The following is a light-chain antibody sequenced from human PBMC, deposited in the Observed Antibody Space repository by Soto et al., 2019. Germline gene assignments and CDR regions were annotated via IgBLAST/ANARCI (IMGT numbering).Light chain of an antibody. CDR3: QQFNSYPIT. V-gene: IGKV1-9*01. Sequence: DIQFTQSPSFLSASVGDRVTITCRDSQGISSNLAWYQQKPGKAPKLLIYAASTLQSGVPSRFSGSGSGTEFTRTISSLQPEDFATYYCQQFNSYPITFGQGTRLEIK. CDR2: AAS. CDR1: QGISSN. J-gene: IGKJ5*01.